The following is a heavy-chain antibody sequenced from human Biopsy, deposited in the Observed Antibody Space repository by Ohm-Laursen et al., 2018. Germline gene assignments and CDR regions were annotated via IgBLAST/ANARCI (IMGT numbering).Heavy chain of an antibody. D-gene: IGHD6-13*01. J-gene: IGHJ5*02. V-gene: IGHV3-21*01. CDR1: GFTFSSYS. CDR2: ISTSSTYI. CDR3: ARGAALNYSDSWYETWFDP. Sequence: GSLRLSCTASGFTFSSYSMNWVRQAPGKGLEWVSSISTSSTYIYYADSAKGRFSISRDDALNSLYLQMNSLRAEDTAVYYCARGAALNYSDSWYETWFDPWGQGTLVTVSS.